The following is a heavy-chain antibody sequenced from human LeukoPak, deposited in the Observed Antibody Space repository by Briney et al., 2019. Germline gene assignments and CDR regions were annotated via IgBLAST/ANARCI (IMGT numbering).Heavy chain of an antibody. J-gene: IGHJ5*02. D-gene: IGHD2-2*01. Sequence: PGESLKISCKGSGYSFTNYWIAWVRQMPGKGLEWMGNIHPGDSDTRYSPSFQGQVTISADKSVNTAYLQWSSLKASDTAMYYCARHETQYCSGTSCPNWFNPWGQGTLVTVSS. CDR1: GYSFTNYW. CDR2: IHPGDSDT. CDR3: ARHETQYCSGTSCPNWFNP. V-gene: IGHV5-51*01.